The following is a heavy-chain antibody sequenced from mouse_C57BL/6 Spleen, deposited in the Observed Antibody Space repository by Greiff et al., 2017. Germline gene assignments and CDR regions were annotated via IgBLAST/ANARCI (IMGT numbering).Heavy chain of an antibody. Sequence: EVKVVESGGDLVKPGGSLKLSCAASGFTFSSYGMPWVRQTPDKRLEWVANISSGGSYIYYPDTVKGRFTISRDNTKNTLYLQMSSLKSEETAMYYCARRLTIEGDYYAMDYWGQGTSVTVSS. V-gene: IGHV5-6*02. CDR1: GFTFSSYG. J-gene: IGHJ4*01. CDR3: ARRLTIEGDYYAMDY. CDR2: ISSGGSYI. D-gene: IGHD2-12*01.